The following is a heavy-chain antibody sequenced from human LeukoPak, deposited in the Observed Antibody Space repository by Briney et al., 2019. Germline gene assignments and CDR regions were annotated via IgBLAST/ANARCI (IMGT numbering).Heavy chain of an antibody. CDR1: GGSISSYY. V-gene: IGHV4-4*07. D-gene: IGHD2-2*01. CDR3: ARVCSSTSCYDDAFDI. CDR2: IYTSGST. J-gene: IGHJ3*02. Sequence: SETLSLTCTDSGGSISSYYWSWIRQPAGKGLEWIGRIYTSGSTNYNPSLKSRVTMSVDTSKNQFSLKLSSVTAADTAVYYCARVCSSTSCYDDAFDIWGQGTMVTVSS.